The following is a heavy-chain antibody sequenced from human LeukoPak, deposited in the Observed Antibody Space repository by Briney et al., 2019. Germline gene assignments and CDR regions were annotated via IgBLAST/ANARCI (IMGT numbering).Heavy chain of an antibody. D-gene: IGHD6-13*01. Sequence: GGSLRLSCAASGFTFDDYAMHWVRQAPGKGLEWVSGISWNSGSIGYADSVKGRFTISRDNAKNSLYLQMNSLRAEDTALYYCAKVDRSSWYGFDPWGQGTLVTVSS. J-gene: IGHJ5*02. CDR1: GFTFDDYA. CDR3: AKVDRSSWYGFDP. V-gene: IGHV3-9*01. CDR2: ISWNSGSI.